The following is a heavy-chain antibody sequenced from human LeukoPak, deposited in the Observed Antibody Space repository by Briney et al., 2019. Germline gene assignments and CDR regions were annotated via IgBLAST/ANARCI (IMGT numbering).Heavy chain of an antibody. CDR3: AKSLGGYYDSSAYTMGAFDI. V-gene: IGHV3-23*01. J-gene: IGHJ3*02. Sequence: GGSLRLSCAASGFTFSSYAMSWVRQPPGKGLEWVSAISGSGGSTYYADSVKGRFTISRDNSKNTLYLQMNSLRAEDTAVYYCAKSLGGYYDSSAYTMGAFDIWGQGTMVTVSS. CDR2: ISGSGGST. CDR1: GFTFSSYA. D-gene: IGHD3-22*01.